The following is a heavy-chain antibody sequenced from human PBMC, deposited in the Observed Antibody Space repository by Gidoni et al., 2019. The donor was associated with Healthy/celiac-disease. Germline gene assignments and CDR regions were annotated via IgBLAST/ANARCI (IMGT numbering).Heavy chain of an antibody. V-gene: IGHV3-30*18. CDR3: AKDRGAGLRTIRGYFDY. Sequence: QVPLVESGGGVVQPGRSLRLTCAASGFTFSRYGMHWVRQAPGKGLELLAFISYDGSNKYYAASVKGRFTISRDNSKNTLYLQMNSLRAEDTAVYYCAKDRGAGLRTIRGYFDYWGQGTLVTVSS. CDR2: ISYDGSNK. J-gene: IGHJ4*02. D-gene: IGHD4-17*01. CDR1: GFTFSRYG.